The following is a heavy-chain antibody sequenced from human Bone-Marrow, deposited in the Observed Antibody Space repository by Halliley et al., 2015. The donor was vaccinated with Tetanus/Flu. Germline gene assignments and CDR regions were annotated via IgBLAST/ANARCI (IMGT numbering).Heavy chain of an antibody. CDR3: AREYVGRYDFDY. Sequence: GLVKPSETLSLTCTVSGGSVSSGSYYWSWIRQPPGKGQEGIGYIYYSGDTNYNPSLKSRVTISVDTSKKQFSLKLSSVTAADTAVYYCAREYVGRYDFDYWGQGTLVTVSS. CDR2: IYYSGDT. J-gene: IGHJ4*02. D-gene: IGHD1-26*01. V-gene: IGHV4-61*01. CDR1: GGSVSSGSYY.